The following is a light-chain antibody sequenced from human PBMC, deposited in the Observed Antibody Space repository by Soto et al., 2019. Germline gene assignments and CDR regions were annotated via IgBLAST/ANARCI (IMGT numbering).Light chain of an antibody. Sequence: DIVMTQSPDSLAVSLGERATINCKSSQSILYRSNNKNYLAWFQKKPGQPPKLLIYWASTRESGVPVRFSGSGSGTDFTLSISSLQAEDVAVYYCQQYYSNPQSFGQGTKLEIK. CDR1: QSILYRSNNKNY. J-gene: IGKJ2*01. V-gene: IGKV4-1*01. CDR3: QQYYSNPQS. CDR2: WAS.